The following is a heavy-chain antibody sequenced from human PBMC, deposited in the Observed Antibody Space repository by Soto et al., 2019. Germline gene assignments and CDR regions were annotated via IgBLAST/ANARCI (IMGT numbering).Heavy chain of an antibody. CDR2: IDLGGTKT. CDR1: GFSFSDYS. V-gene: IGHV3-23*03. D-gene: IGHD2-15*01. CDR3: TKDRVPDGIYSFDY. Sequence: GGSLRLSCAASGFSFSDYSMNWVRQAPGKGLEWVSFIDLGGTKTYYRDSVKGRFTIFKDKSINTVYLQMNSLTVEDAAVYYCTKDRVPDGIYSFDYWGQGALVTVSS. J-gene: IGHJ4*02.